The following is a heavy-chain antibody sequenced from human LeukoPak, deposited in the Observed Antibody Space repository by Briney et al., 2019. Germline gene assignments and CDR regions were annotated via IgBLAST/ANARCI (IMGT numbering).Heavy chain of an antibody. CDR2: IYYSGGS. CDR1: GGSISSGGYY. Sequence: KPSQTLSLTCTVSGGSISSGGYYWSWIRQHPGKGLEWIGYIYYSGGSYYNPSLKSRVTISVDTSKNQFSLKLTSVTAADTAVYYCARGEMATTYYFDYWGQGTLVTVSS. CDR3: ARGEMATTYYFDY. D-gene: IGHD5-24*01. V-gene: IGHV4-31*03. J-gene: IGHJ4*02.